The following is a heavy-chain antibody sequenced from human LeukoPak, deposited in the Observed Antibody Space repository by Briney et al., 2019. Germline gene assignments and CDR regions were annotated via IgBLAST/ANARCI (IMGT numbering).Heavy chain of an antibody. V-gene: IGHV1-2*02. CDR2: INPKSGGT. CDR3: ARSPHILTGENFDY. D-gene: IGHD3-9*01. Sequence: ASVKVSCKASGYTFTAYYMHWVRQAPGQGLEWMGWINPKSGGTNYPQKFQGRVTMTRDTSITTAYMEMSRLRSDDTALYYCARSPHILTGENFDYWGQGTLVTVSS. CDR1: GYTFTAYY. J-gene: IGHJ4*02.